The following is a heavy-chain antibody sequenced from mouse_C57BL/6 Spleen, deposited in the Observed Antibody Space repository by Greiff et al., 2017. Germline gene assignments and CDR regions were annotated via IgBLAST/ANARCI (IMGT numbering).Heavy chain of an antibody. CDR3: AREGMVTTGFDY. Sequence: QVQLQQPGAELVKPGASVKMSCKASGYTFTSYWITWVKQRPGQGLEWIGDIYPGSGSTNYNEKFKSKATLTVDTSSSTAYMQLSSLTSEDSAVYYCAREGMVTTGFDYWGQGTTLTVSS. D-gene: IGHD2-2*01. CDR2: IYPGSGST. V-gene: IGHV1-55*01. CDR1: GYTFTSYW. J-gene: IGHJ2*01.